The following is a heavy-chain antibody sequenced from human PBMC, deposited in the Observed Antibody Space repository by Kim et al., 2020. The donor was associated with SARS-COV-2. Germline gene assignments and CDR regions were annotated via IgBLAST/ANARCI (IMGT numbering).Heavy chain of an antibody. J-gene: IGHJ6*02. V-gene: IGHV3-33*01. CDR2: IWYDGSNK. D-gene: IGHD3-10*01. Sequence: GGSLRLSCAASGFTFSSYGMHWVRQAPGKGLEWVAVIWYDGSNKYYADSVKGRFTISRDNSKNTLYLQMNSLRAEDTAVYYCARDKLWFGDLGSYYGMDVWGQGTTVTVSS. CDR3: ARDKLWFGDLGSYYGMDV. CDR1: GFTFSSYG.